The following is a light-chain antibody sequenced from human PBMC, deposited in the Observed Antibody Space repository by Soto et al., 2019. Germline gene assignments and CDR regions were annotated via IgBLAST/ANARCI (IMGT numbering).Light chain of an antibody. V-gene: IGLV2-14*03. J-gene: IGLJ1*01. Sequence: QSVLTQPGSVSGSPGESITFSCTGTNTDIGGYNYVSWYQQHPGRAPNLVIYDVSSRPSGVSSRFSGSKSGYTASLTLSPFQAEDAALYYRSSYRPYRPLEVSGTGTKVTV. CDR2: DVS. CDR3: SSYRPYRPLEV. CDR1: NTDIGGYNY.